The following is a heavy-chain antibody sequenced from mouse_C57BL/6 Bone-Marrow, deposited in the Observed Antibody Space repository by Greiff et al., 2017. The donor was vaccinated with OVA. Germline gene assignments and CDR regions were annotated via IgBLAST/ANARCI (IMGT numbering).Heavy chain of an antibody. Sequence: QVQLQQPGAELVKPGASVKLSCKASGYTFTSYWMHWVKQRPGQGLEWIGMIHPNSGSTNYNEKFKSKATLTVDKSSSTAYMQLSSLTSEDSAVYYCARSDYYCPYYFDYWGQGTTLTVSS. CDR3: ARSDYYCPYYFDY. V-gene: IGHV1-64*01. J-gene: IGHJ2*01. CDR1: GYTFTSYW. CDR2: IHPNSGST. D-gene: IGHD1-1*01.